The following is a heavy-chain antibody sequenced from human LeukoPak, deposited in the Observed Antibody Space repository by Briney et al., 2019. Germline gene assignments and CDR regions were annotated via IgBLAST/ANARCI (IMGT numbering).Heavy chain of an antibody. V-gene: IGHV4-39*07. CDR2: FYWSGNT. J-gene: IGHJ4*02. Sequence: PSETLSLTCTVSDGSISSSTYYWGWIRQPPGKGLEWVGSFYWSGNTYYNPSLKSRVTVLVDKSKNVFSLKLNSVTAADTALYYCATGDGYNSYYFNQWGQGIQVTVSS. CDR1: DGSISSSTYY. CDR3: ATGDGYNSYYFNQ. D-gene: IGHD5-24*01.